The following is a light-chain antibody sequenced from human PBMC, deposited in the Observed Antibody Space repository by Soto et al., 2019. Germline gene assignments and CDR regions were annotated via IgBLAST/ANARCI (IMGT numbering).Light chain of an antibody. CDR2: EVS. Sequence: QSVLTQPPSASGSPGLSVTISCTGTSSDGGGYNYVSWYQQHPGKAPKLIIYEVSKRPSGVPDRFSGSKSGNTASLTVSGLQAEDEADYYCSSYAGSNKFAVFGGGTKLTVL. J-gene: IGLJ2*01. V-gene: IGLV2-8*01. CDR3: SSYAGSNKFAV. CDR1: SSDGGGYNY.